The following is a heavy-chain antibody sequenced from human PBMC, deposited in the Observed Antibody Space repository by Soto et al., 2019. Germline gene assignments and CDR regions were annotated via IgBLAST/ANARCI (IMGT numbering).Heavy chain of an antibody. CDR1: RFTFSSYN. V-gene: IGHV3-21*02. Sequence: EVQLVESGGGLVKPGGSLRLSCAASRFTFSSYNMNWVRQAPGKGLEWVSCISSDNTNIHYADSVNGRFTTSRDNARNSLYLQMNSLRVEDTAVYYCARDDMLMLRGVIEHYFAMDVWGQGTTVTVSS. J-gene: IGHJ6*02. D-gene: IGHD3-10*01. CDR2: ISSDNTNI. CDR3: ARDDMLMLRGVIEHYFAMDV.